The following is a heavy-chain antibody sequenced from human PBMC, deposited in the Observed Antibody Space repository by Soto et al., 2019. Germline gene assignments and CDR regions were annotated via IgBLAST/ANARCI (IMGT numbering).Heavy chain of an antibody. D-gene: IGHD2-8*01. Sequence: GGSLRLSCAASGFTFRNHWMSWVRQAPGKGLEWVANIRQDGNENYYVDSVNGRFTTSRDNTKNLFYLQMNSLRAEDTAVYYCAREIIEVNGAIRWFDPWGQGTQVTASS. CDR2: IRQDGNEN. CDR3: AREIIEVNGAIRWFDP. V-gene: IGHV3-7*01. CDR1: GFTFRNHW. J-gene: IGHJ5*02.